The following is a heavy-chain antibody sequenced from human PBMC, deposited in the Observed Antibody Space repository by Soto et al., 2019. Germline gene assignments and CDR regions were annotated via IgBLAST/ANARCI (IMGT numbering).Heavy chain of an antibody. V-gene: IGHV3-30*18. CDR3: AKRRGSYYYYYGMAV. CDR1: GFTFSSYG. Sequence: PGGSLRLSCAASGFTFSSYGMHWVRQAPGKGLEWVAVISYDGSNKYYADSVKGRFTISRDNSKNTLYLQMNSLRAEDTAVYYCAKRRGSYYYYYGMAVWGQGTTVTVSS. J-gene: IGHJ6*02. D-gene: IGHD3-10*01. CDR2: ISYDGSNK.